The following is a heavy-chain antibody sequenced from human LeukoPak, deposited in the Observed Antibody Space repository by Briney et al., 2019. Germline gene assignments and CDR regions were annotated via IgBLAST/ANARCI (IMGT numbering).Heavy chain of an antibody. CDR1: GGSISSYY. CDR3: ARQRPLWFGELFYYYYYMDV. D-gene: IGHD3-10*01. J-gene: IGHJ6*03. Sequence: SETLSLTCTASGGSISSYYWSWIRQPPGKGLEWIGYTYYSGSTNYNPSLKGRVTISVDTSKNQFSLKLSSVTAADTAVYYCARQRPLWFGELFYYYYYMDVWGKGTTVTVSS. V-gene: IGHV4-59*01. CDR2: TYYSGST.